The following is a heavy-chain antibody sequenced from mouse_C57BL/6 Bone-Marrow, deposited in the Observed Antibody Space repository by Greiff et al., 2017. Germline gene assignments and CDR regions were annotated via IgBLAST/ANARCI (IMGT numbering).Heavy chain of an antibody. CDR3: TGSRYGNYDY. CDR1: GFTFSNYW. J-gene: IGHJ2*01. D-gene: IGHD2-10*02. Sequence: EVKLMESGGGLVQPGGSMKLSCVASGFTFSNYWMNWVRQSPEKGLEWVAQIRLKSDNYATHYAESVKGRFTISSDDSKSSVYLQMNNLRAEDTGIYYCTGSRYGNYDYWGQGTTLTVSS. V-gene: IGHV6-3*01. CDR2: IRLKSDNYAT.